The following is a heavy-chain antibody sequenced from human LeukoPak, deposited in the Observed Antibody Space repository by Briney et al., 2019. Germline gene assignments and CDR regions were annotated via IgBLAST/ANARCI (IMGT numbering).Heavy chain of an antibody. Sequence: PSETLSLTCAVYGESFSGYYWSWIRQPPGRGLEWIGEVNHGGTTNYNPSLKSRVIISADTSKNQFSLKLNSVTAADTAVYYCARVVYGDYSKDFDYWGQGTLVTVSS. CDR1: GESFSGYY. V-gene: IGHV4-34*01. J-gene: IGHJ4*02. D-gene: IGHD4-17*01. CDR2: VNHGGTT. CDR3: ARVVYGDYSKDFDY.